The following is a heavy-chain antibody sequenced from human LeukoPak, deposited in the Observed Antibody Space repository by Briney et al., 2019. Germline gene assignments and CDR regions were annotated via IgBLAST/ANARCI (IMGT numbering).Heavy chain of an antibody. Sequence: SETLSLTCDVNGGPFRFYYWNWVRQPPGKGLEWIGEINHSGSTNYNPSLESRFTISVDTSKNQFSLKLTSVTAADTAVYFCAINVWSLDYYYYSMDVWGKGTTVTVSS. CDR1: GGPFRFYY. CDR3: AINVWSLDYYYYSMDV. D-gene: IGHD3-16*01. V-gene: IGHV4-34*01. CDR2: INHSGST. J-gene: IGHJ6*03.